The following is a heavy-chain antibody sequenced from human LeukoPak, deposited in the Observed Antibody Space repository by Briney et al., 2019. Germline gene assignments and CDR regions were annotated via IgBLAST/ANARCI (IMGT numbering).Heavy chain of an antibody. V-gene: IGHV1-69*04. CDR1: GGTFSSYA. CDR2: IIPILGIA. D-gene: IGHD6-13*01. CDR3: AEGEAAGTNY. J-gene: IGHJ4*02. Sequence: ASVTVSCKASGGTFSSYAISWVRQAPGQGLEWMGRIIPILGIANYAQKFQGRVTITADKSTSTAYLELSSLRSEDTAVYYCAEGEAAGTNYWGQGTLVTVSS.